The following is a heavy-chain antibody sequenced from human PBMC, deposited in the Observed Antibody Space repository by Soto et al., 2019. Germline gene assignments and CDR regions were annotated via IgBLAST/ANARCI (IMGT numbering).Heavy chain of an antibody. CDR3: ARPGPTGGHLEGGWFDP. D-gene: IGHD1-1*01. J-gene: IGHJ5*02. CDR2: IDPSDSYT. CDR1: GYSFTSYW. Sequence: PGESLKISCKGSGYSFTSYWISWVRQMPGKGLEWMGRIDPSDSYTNYSPSFQGHVTISADKSISTAYLQWSSLKASDTAMYYCARPGPTGGHLEGGWFDPWGQGTLVTVSS. V-gene: IGHV5-10-1*01.